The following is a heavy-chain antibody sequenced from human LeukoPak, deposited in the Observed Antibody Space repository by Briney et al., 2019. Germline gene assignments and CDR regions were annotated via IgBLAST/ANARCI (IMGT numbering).Heavy chain of an antibody. Sequence: PGRSLRLSCAASGFTFSSYGMHWVRQAPGKGLEWVAVIWYDGSNKYYADSVKGRFTISRDNSKNTLYLQMNSLRAEDTAVYYCAKISRYSSSWYHFDYWGQGTLVTVSS. CDR1: GFTFSSYG. J-gene: IGHJ4*02. CDR3: AKISRYSSSWYHFDY. V-gene: IGHV3-33*06. D-gene: IGHD6-13*01. CDR2: IWYDGSNK.